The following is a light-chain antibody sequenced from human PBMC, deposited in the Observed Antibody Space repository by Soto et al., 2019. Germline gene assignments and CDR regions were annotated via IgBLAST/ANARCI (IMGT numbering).Light chain of an antibody. Sequence: DIQMTQSPSSLSASVGDRVSVTCRASQSISTCLNWYQQRPGEAPKILIFSASSQQSGVPSRFSGSVSGADFTLNIGGLQPEDFATYYCQQSYTSPRTFGQGTKVEVK. CDR1: QSISTC. CDR2: SAS. V-gene: IGKV1-39*01. CDR3: QQSYTSPRT. J-gene: IGKJ1*01.